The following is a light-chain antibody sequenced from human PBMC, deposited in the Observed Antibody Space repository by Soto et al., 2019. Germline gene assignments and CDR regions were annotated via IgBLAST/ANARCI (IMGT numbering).Light chain of an antibody. V-gene: IGKV3-20*01. CDR1: QSVTSSY. Sequence: EIVLTQSPGTLSLSPGDRATLSCRASQSVTSSYLAWYQQKPGQAPRLLIYGASSRATGIPDRFSGSGSGTDFTLTISRLEPEDCAVYYWQQYGSSPRFGQGNKVEIK. J-gene: IGKJ1*01. CDR2: GAS. CDR3: QQYGSSPR.